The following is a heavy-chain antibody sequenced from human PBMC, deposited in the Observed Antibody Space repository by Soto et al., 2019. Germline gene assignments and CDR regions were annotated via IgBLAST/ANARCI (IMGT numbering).Heavy chain of an antibody. CDR2: ISGSGGST. V-gene: IGHV3-23*01. CDR3: AAGRGGSSDY. J-gene: IGHJ4*02. CDR1: GCTCRSYA. Sequence: PGGSMRLSCAAAGCTCRSYARSWVRQNPGKELEWVSAISGSGGSTYYANFVKGRFTISRDNSKNTLYLQMNSLRAEDTAVYYCAAGRGGSSDYWGQGTLVTVSS. D-gene: IGHD1-26*01.